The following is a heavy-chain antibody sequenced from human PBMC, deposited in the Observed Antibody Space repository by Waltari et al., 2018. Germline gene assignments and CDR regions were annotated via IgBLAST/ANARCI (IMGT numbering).Heavy chain of an antibody. J-gene: IGHJ3*02. CDR1: GFTFSDYW. CDR3: ARGKAFDI. CDR2: IIEDGSES. V-gene: IGHV3-7*01. Sequence: EMQLLDSGGGLVQPGGSLRLSCLASGFTFSDYWMTWVRQTPGKELEWVANIIEDGSESYYVDSVKGRFSMSRDNARNSLSLQMNNLRVEDTAVYYCARGKAFDIWGQGTTVTVS.